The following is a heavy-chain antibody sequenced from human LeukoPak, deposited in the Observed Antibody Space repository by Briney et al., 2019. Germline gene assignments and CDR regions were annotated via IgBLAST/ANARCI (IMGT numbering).Heavy chain of an antibody. CDR3: ARRSSPGDNSSYYYHGLDD. CDR1: GFTLTSYE. CDR2: LSATGGRT. Sequence: PGGSLRLSCAASGFTLTSYEMNWVRQAPGKGLEWVSGLSATGGRTYYADSVKGRFTISRDYSKNTLHLQMSSLRVADTAVYFCARRSSPGDNSSYYYHGLDDWGQGTTVTVSS. J-gene: IGHJ6*02. V-gene: IGHV3-23*01. D-gene: IGHD3-16*01.